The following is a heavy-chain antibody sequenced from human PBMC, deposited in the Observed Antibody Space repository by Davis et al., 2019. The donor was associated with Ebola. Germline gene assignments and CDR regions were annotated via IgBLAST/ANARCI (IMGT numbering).Heavy chain of an antibody. CDR2: IRTKTDGGTT. CDR3: TTVWFGDLLYHY. D-gene: IGHD3-10*01. Sequence: PGGSLRLSCAASGFTFSNYWMSWVRQAPGEGLEWVGRIRTKTDGGTTDYAAPVKGRFTISRDDSKNTLYLQMNSLKTEDTAVYFCTTVWFGDLLYHYWGQGTLVIVSS. CDR1: GFTFSNYW. J-gene: IGHJ4*02. V-gene: IGHV3-15*01.